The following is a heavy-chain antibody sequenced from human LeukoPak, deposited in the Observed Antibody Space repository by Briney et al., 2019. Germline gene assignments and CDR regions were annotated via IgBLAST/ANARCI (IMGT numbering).Heavy chain of an antibody. J-gene: IGHJ4*02. CDR1: GFTFSSSW. V-gene: IGHV3-74*01. D-gene: IGHD4-11*01. Sequence: AGGSLRPSCAVSGFTFSSSWMHWVRQAPGEGLVWVSRINGDGGSTSYADSVKGRFTISRENAKNTLYLQMNSLRAEDTAVYYCARVDSWRFDYWGQGTLVTVSS. CDR2: INGDGGST. CDR3: ARVDSWRFDY.